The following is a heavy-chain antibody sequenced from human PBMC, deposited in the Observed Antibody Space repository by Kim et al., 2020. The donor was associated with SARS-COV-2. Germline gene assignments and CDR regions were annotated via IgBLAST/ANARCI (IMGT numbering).Heavy chain of an antibody. V-gene: IGHV4-34*01. CDR3: ARGGTPIRYFDWLLLNWFDP. CDR1: GGSFSGYY. Sequence: SETLSLTCAAYGGSFSGYYWSWIRQPPGKGLEWIGEINHSGSTNYNPSLKSRVTISVDTSKNQFSLKLSSVTAADTAVYYCARGGTPIRYFDWLLLNWFDPWGQGTLVTVSS. CDR2: INHSGST. D-gene: IGHD3-9*01. J-gene: IGHJ5*02.